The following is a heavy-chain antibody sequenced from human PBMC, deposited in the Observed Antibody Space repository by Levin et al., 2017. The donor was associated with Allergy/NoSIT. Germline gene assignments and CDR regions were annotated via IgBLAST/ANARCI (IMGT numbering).Heavy chain of an antibody. CDR2: IYYSGAT. J-gene: IGHJ5*02. V-gene: IGHV4-31*03. CDR3: ARARTAGGKAWFDP. CDR1: GVSISSSPYY. Sequence: SQTLSLTCTVSGVSISSSPYYWSWIRQHPGKGLEWIAYIYYSGATYYNPSLEGRITISVDTSTNQFSLKLSSVTAADTAVYYCARARTAGGKAWFDPWGQGAPVSVSS. D-gene: IGHD6-13*01.